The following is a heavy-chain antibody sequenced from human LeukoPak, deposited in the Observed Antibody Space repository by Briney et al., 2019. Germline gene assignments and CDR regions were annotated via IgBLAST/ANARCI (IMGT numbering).Heavy chain of an antibody. Sequence: EASVKVSCKASGGTFSSYAISWVRQAPGQGLEWMGGIIPIFGTANYAQKFQGRVTITADESTSTAYMELSSLRSEDTAVYYCARRYYYGSGSYYGFDYWGQGTLVTVSS. J-gene: IGHJ4*02. CDR3: ARRYYYGSGSYYGFDY. CDR1: GGTFSSYA. V-gene: IGHV1-69*01. D-gene: IGHD3-10*01. CDR2: IIPIFGTA.